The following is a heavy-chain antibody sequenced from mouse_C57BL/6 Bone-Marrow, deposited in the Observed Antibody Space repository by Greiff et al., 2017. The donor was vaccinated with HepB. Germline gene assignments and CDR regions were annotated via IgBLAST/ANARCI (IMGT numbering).Heavy chain of an antibody. CDR3: ASLYYGYDGAWFAY. CDR1: GFNIKNPY. CDR2: IDPANGNT. Sequence: EVQLQQSVAELVRPGASVKLSCTASGFNIKNPYMHWVKQRPEQGLEWIGRIDPANGNTKYAPKFQGKATITADTSSNTAYLQLSSLTSEDTAIYYCASLYYGYDGAWFAYWGQGTLVTVSA. J-gene: IGHJ3*01. D-gene: IGHD2-2*01. V-gene: IGHV14-3*01.